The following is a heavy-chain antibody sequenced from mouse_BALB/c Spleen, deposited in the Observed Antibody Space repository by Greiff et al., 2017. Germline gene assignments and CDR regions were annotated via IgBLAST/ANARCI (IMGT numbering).Heavy chain of an antibody. CDR3: ASGYYGKGYYFDY. D-gene: IGHD1-1*01. V-gene: IGHV14-1*02. Sequence: EVQLQQSGAELVRPGALVKLSCKASGFNIKDYYMHWVKQRPEQGLEWIGWIDPENGNTIYDPKFQGKASITADTSSNTAYLQLSSLTSEDTAVYYCASGYYGKGYYFDYWGQGTTLTVSS. CDR1: GFNIKDYY. CDR2: IDPENGNT. J-gene: IGHJ2*01.